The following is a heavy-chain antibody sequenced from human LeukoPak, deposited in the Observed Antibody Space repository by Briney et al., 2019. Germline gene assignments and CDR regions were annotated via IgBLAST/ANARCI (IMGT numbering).Heavy chain of an antibody. V-gene: IGHV4-34*01. Sequence: SETLSLTCAVYGGSFSGYYWSWIRQPPGKGLEWIGEINHSGSTNYNPSLKSRVTISVDTSKNQFSLKLSSVTAADTAVYYCARAVTATQPYYYYYYYMDVWGKGTTVTVSS. J-gene: IGHJ6*03. D-gene: IGHD2-21*02. CDR3: ARAVTATQPYYYYYYYMDV. CDR1: GGSFSGYY. CDR2: INHSGST.